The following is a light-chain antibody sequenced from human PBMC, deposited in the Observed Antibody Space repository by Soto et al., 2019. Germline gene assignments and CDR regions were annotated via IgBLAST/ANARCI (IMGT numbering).Light chain of an antibody. CDR3: QQADSFPWT. CDR1: QASSSL. Sequence: DIQMTQSPSSVSASVGDRVTITCRASQASSSLLAWYQQKPGKAPKLLIYYASNLESGVPSRFSGSGFGPDFTLTISSLQPEDFATYFCQQADSFPWTFGQGTKVEI. CDR2: YAS. V-gene: IGKV1D-12*01. J-gene: IGKJ1*01.